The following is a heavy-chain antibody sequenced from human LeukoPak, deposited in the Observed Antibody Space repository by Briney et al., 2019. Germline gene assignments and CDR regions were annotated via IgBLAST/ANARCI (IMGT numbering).Heavy chain of an antibody. Sequence: GESLKISCKGSGYSFTSYWIGWVRRMPGKGLEWMGIIYPGDSDTRYSPSFQGQVTISADKSISTAYLQWSSLKASDTAMYYCARHGVYGSGSYYGDYWGQGTLVTVSS. J-gene: IGHJ4*02. CDR1: GYSFTSYW. V-gene: IGHV5-51*01. D-gene: IGHD3-10*01. CDR3: ARHGVYGSGSYYGDY. CDR2: IYPGDSDT.